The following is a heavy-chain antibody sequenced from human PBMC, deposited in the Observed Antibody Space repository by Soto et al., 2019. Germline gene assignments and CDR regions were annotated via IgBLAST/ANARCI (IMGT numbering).Heavy chain of an antibody. CDR3: AKQRLRGYSFFDS. D-gene: IGHD5-12*01. V-gene: IGHV5-51*01. Sequence: HGESLKISCLGSGYKVSTWHNFTSYWIAWVRQMPGEGLEWMGIIYPGDSDTRYSPSFQGQVTISADKSISTAYLQWSSLKASDTAMYYCAKQRLRGYSFFDSWGQGTLVTVSS. J-gene: IGHJ4*02. CDR2: IYPGDSDT. CDR1: GYKVSTWHNFTSYW.